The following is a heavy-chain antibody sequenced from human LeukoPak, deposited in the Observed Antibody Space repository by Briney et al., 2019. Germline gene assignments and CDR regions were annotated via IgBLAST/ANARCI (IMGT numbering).Heavy chain of an antibody. CDR2: INQDGSAT. V-gene: IGHV3-7*04. CDR3: ARVPATVKADY. J-gene: IGHJ4*02. D-gene: IGHD6-25*01. Sequence: QPGGSLRLSCAVSGFTFSNYWMSWVRQAPGKGLEGVANINQDGSATYYVVSVKGRFTISRDNAKNSLLLHMNNLRAEDTALYYCARVPATVKADYWGQGTLVTVSS. CDR1: GFTFSNYW.